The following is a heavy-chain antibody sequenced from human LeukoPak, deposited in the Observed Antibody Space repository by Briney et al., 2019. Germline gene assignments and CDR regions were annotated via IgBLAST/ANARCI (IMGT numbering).Heavy chain of an antibody. CDR3: ARDFYSSWSSDY. J-gene: IGHJ4*02. Sequence: ASVKVSCKASGGTFSSYAISWVRQAPGQGLEWMGGIIPIFGTANYAQKFQGRVTITADESTSTAYMELSSLRSEDTAVYYCARDFYSSWSSDYWGQGTLVTVSS. CDR2: IIPIFGTA. D-gene: IGHD6-13*01. CDR1: GGTFSSYA. V-gene: IGHV1-69*01.